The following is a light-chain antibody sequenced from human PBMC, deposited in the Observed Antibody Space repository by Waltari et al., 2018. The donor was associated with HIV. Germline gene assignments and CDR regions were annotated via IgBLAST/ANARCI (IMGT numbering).Light chain of an antibody. CDR2: EVY. V-gene: IGLV2-14*01. CDR1: ASDMTTFNF. J-gene: IGLJ3*02. Sequence: SALTQPASVSGSPGPSITISCTGPASDMTTFNFFSWYQQSPGRAPKLIIFEVYFRPSGVSDRFSGSKSGDTASLTISALRAEDEGDYFCSSYSTRGFVLFGGGTKVTVL. CDR3: SSYSTRGFVL.